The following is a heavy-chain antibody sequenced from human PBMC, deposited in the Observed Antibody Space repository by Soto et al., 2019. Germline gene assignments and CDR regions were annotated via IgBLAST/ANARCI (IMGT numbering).Heavy chain of an antibody. CDR3: ATAGGSHDS. CDR2: TYYTGTT. V-gene: IGHV4-59*11. CDR1: GGSMGNHY. Sequence: EKLSLTCTVSGGSMGNHYWPCMRQPPGKGLEWIGYTYYTGTTNYNPSLNSRVTISVDTSKNQFSLQLKSVSSSDTAVYYCATAGGSHDSCGRGTRV. J-gene: IGHJ4*02.